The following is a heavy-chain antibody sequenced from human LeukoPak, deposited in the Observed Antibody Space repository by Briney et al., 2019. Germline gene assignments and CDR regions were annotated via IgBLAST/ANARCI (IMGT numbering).Heavy chain of an antibody. Sequence: PGGSLRLSCAASGFIVSSNYMTWVRQAPGKGLEWVSIIYSGGSTYYADFVKGRFTISRDNSKSTLYLQMNSLRAEDTAVYYCARNKGESDYGSGSYFDYWGQGILVTVSS. V-gene: IGHV3-66*01. CDR2: IYSGGST. J-gene: IGHJ4*02. CDR1: GFIVSSNY. D-gene: IGHD3-10*01. CDR3: ARNKGESDYGSGSYFDY.